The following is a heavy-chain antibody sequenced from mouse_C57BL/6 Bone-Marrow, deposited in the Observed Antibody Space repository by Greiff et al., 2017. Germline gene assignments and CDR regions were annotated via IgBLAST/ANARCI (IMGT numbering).Heavy chain of an antibody. J-gene: IGHJ3*01. CDR2: IWSGGST. V-gene: IGHV2-2*01. CDR3: ARDYDWFAY. CDR1: GFSLTSYG. D-gene: IGHD2-4*01. Sequence: VQRVESGPGLVQPSQSLSITCTVSGFSLTSYGVHWVRQSPGKGLEWLGVIWSGGSTDYNAAFISRLSISKKNSKRQVFFKMNSLQADDTAIYYCARDYDWFAYWGQGTLVTVSA.